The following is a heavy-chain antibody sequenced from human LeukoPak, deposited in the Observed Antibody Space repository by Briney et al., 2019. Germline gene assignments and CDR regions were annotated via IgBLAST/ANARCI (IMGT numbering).Heavy chain of an antibody. D-gene: IGHD1-14*01. V-gene: IGHV3-30*03. CDR1: GFTFSSYG. Sequence: GGSLRLSCAASGFTFSSYGMHWVRQAPGKGLEWVAVISYDGSNKYYADSVKGRFTISRDNSKNSLYLQMNSRRREDTGLYYCARSRAPTADPGAFDVWGQGTMVTVSS. CDR2: ISYDGSNK. J-gene: IGHJ3*01. CDR3: ARSRAPTADPGAFDV.